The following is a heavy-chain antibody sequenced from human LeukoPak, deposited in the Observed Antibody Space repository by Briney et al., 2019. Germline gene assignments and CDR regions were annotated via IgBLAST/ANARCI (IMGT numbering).Heavy chain of an antibody. J-gene: IGHJ4*02. CDR3: ARDPEGGNEHSMIVVGYYFDY. CDR1: GFTFSDYY. Sequence: KSGGSLRLSCAASGFTFSDYYMSWIRQAPGKGLEWVSYISSSSSYTNYADSVKGRFTISRDNAKNSLYLQMNSLRAEDTAVYYCARDPEGGNEHSMIVVGYYFDYWGQGTLVTVSS. CDR2: ISSSSSYT. D-gene: IGHD3-22*01. V-gene: IGHV3-11*05.